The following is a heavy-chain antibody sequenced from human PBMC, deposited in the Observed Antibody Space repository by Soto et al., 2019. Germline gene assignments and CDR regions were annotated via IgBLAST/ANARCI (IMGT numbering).Heavy chain of an antibody. V-gene: IGHV4-4*02. Sequence: PSETLSLTCAVSGGSISSSNWWSWVRQPPGKGLEWIGEIYHSGSTNYNPSLKSRVTISVDKSKNQFSLKLSSVTAADTAVYYCATFPRYLGYYYDSSGPKTGFDPWGQGTLVTVSS. D-gene: IGHD3-22*01. CDR2: IYHSGST. CDR3: ATFPRYLGYYYDSSGPKTGFDP. J-gene: IGHJ5*02. CDR1: GGSISSSNW.